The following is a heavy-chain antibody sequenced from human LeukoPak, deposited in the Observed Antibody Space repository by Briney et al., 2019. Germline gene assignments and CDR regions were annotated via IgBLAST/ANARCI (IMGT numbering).Heavy chain of an antibody. Sequence: SETLSLTCTVSGYSISSGYYWGWIRQPPGKGLEWIGSIYHSGSTYYNPSLKSRVTISVDTSKNQFSLKLSSVTAADTAVYYCARGDDILTGYHAWGQGTLVTVSS. V-gene: IGHV4-38-2*02. J-gene: IGHJ5*02. D-gene: IGHD3-9*01. CDR1: GYSISSGYY. CDR2: IYHSGST. CDR3: ARGDDILTGYHA.